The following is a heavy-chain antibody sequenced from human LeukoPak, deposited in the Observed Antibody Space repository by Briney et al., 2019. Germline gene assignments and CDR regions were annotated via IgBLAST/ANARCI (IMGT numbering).Heavy chain of an antibody. J-gene: IGHJ4*02. CDR3: AREGISGSYEAGYFDY. Sequence: ASVKVSCKASGYTFTGYYMHWVRQAPGQGLEWMGWINPNSGGTNYAQKFQGRVTITADESTSTAYMELSSLRSEDTAVYYCAREGISGSYEAGYFDYWGQGTLVTVSS. CDR2: INPNSGGT. CDR1: GYTFTGYY. V-gene: IGHV1-2*02. D-gene: IGHD1-26*01.